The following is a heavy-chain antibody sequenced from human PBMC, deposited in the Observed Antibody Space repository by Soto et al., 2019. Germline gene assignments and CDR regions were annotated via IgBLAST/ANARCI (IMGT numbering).Heavy chain of an antibody. CDR1: GGSMTSYY. Sequence: CTVSGGSMTSYYWSWIRQPPGKGLEWIGFIYYTGNTKYNPSQKSRDTKSIDTSKSLFSLKLNSVTAADTAVYYCARRIIALEIFDFWGPGTVVTVSS. D-gene: IGHD3-10*01. CDR2: IYYTGNT. J-gene: IGHJ4*02. CDR3: ARRIIALEIFDF. V-gene: IGHV4-59*08.